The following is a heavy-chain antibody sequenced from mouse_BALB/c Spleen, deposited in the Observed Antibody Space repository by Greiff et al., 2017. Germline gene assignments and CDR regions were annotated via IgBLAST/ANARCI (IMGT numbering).Heavy chain of an antibody. V-gene: IGHV5-4*02. Sequence: EVMLVESGGGLVKPGGSLKLSCAASGFTFSDYYMYWVRQTPEKRLEWVATISDGGSYTYYPDSVKGRFTISRDNAKNNLYLQMSSLKSEDTAMYYCARSPYDYDGMDYWGQGTSVTVSS. CDR3: ARSPYDYDGMDY. CDR1: GFTFSDYY. J-gene: IGHJ4*01. CDR2: ISDGGSYT. D-gene: IGHD2-10*02.